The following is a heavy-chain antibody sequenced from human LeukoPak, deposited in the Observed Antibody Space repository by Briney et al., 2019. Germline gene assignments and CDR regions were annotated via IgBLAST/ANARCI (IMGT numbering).Heavy chain of an antibody. CDR3: ARGGSRRLGELSLYRY. Sequence: SETLPLTCAVYGGSFSGYYWSWIRQPPGKGLEWIGEINHSGSTNYNPSLKSRVTISVDTSKNQFSLKLSSVTAADTAVYYCARGGSRRLGELSLYRYWGQGTLVTVSS. CDR2: INHSGST. D-gene: IGHD3-16*02. CDR1: GGSFSGYY. V-gene: IGHV4-34*01. J-gene: IGHJ4*02.